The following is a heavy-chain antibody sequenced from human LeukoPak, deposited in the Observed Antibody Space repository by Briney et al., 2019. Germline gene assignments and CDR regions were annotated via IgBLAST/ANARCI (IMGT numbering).Heavy chain of an antibody. D-gene: IGHD2-21*01. CDR1: GGTFSSYA. CDR3: ARGQAYGPPGY. CDR2: IIPIFGTA. J-gene: IGHJ4*02. V-gene: IGHV1-69*05. Sequence: SVTVSCTASGGTFSSYAISWVRQAPGQGLEWMGGIIPIFGTANYAQKFQGRVTMTRNTSISTAYMELSSLRSEDTAVYYCARGQAYGPPGYWGQGTLVTVSS.